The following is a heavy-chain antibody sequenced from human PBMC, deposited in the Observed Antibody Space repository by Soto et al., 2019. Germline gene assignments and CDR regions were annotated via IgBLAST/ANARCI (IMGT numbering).Heavy chain of an antibody. CDR1: GFAFDIYG. CDR2: MSYDGSKI. V-gene: IGHV3-30*18. Sequence: GGSLRLSCAASGFAFDIYGMHWIRQGAGQGLEWVATMSYDGSKIYYRDSVRGRFSISRDDSKRTLYLQMNSLRAEDTAVYYCAKDRDPYYYYYLMDVWGQGTTVTVSS. J-gene: IGHJ6*02. CDR3: AKDRDPYYYYYLMDV.